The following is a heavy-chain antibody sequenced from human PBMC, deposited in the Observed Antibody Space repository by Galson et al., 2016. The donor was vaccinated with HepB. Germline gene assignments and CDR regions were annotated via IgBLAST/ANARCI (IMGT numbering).Heavy chain of an antibody. V-gene: IGHV3-13*01. CDR2: YVVAGNT. Sequence: SLRLSCAASGFTFSNYDMHWVRQSMGKGLEWVSGYVVAGNTYYADSVKGRFTISREDGENSLYLQTNSLRAGDTAVYHCARGLRAGYYWSFDVWGQGTTVTVSS. CDR3: ARGLRAGYYWSFDV. J-gene: IGHJ6*02. CDR1: GFTFSNYD. D-gene: IGHD1-26*01.